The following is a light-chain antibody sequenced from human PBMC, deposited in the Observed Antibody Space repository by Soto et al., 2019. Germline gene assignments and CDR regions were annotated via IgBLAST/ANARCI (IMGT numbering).Light chain of an antibody. CDR1: SSDIGDYNY. CDR3: NSYTSRSTVV. V-gene: IGLV2-14*01. J-gene: IGLJ2*01. Sequence: QSALTQPASVSGFPGQSITISCTGTSSDIGDYNYVSWYQQHPGKAPKLMIYEVNNRPSGVSSRFSGSKSGNTASLTISGLQHEDEADYYCNSYTSRSTVVFGGGTKLTVL. CDR2: EVN.